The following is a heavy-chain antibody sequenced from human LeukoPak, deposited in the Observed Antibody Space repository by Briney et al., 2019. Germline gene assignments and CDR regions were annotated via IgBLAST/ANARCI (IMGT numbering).Heavy chain of an antibody. CDR1: GGTFSSYA. Sequence: ASVKVSCKASGGTFSSYAISWVRQAPGQGLERMGGIIPIFGTANYAQKFQGRVTITADESTSTAYMELSSLRSEDTAVYYCARDVPIGNKRYYYYYMDVWGKGTTVTVSS. CDR3: ARDVPIGNKRYYYYYMDV. V-gene: IGHV1-69*13. D-gene: IGHD4-23*01. J-gene: IGHJ6*03. CDR2: IIPIFGTA.